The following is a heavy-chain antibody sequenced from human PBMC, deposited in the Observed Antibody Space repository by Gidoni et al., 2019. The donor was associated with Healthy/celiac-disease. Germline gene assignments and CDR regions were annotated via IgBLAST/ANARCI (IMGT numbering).Heavy chain of an antibody. CDR1: GGSISSSSYY. Sequence: QLQLQESGPGLVKPSETLSLTCTVSGGSISSSSYYWGWIRQPPGKGLEWIGSIYYSGSTYYNPSLKSRVTISVDTSKNQFSLKLSSVTAADTAVYYCASLLGYCSSTSCYTLAFDIWGQGTMVTVSS. CDR3: ASLLGYCSSTSCYTLAFDI. J-gene: IGHJ3*02. CDR2: IYYSGST. V-gene: IGHV4-39*01. D-gene: IGHD2-2*02.